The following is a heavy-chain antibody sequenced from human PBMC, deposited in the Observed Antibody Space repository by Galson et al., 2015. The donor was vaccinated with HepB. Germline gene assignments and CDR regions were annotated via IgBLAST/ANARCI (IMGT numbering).Heavy chain of an antibody. D-gene: IGHD3-22*01. CDR3: ARETSGYYPLSPGPTYYFEY. V-gene: IGHV4-39*01. CDR2: INYSGTT. J-gene: IGHJ4*02. CDR1: GGSINDTSYY. Sequence: ETLSLTCTVSGGSINDTSYYWGWIRQPPGKGLEWIATINYSGTTYYSPSLKSRVTISVDTSKSLFSLRLSSVTAADTAVYYCARETSGYYPLSPGPTYYFEYWGQGSLVTVSS.